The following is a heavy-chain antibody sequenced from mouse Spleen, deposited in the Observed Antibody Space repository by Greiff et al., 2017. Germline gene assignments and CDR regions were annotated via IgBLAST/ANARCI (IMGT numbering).Heavy chain of an antibody. J-gene: IGHJ2*01. CDR3: ARWSTTVIDY. D-gene: IGHD1-1*01. CDR2: IYPGDGDT. CDR1: GYAFSSSW. Sequence: VQGVESGPELVKPGASVKISCKASGYAFSSSWMNWVKQRPGKGLEWIGRIYPGDGDTNYNGKFKGKATLTADKSSSTAYMQLSSLTSEDSAVYFCARWSTTVIDYWGQGTTLTVSS. V-gene: IGHV1-82*01.